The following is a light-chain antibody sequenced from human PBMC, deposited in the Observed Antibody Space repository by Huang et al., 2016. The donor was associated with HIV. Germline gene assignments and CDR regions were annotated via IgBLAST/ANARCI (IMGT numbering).Light chain of an antibody. V-gene: IGKV2-28*01. CDR1: QSLLHSDGYNY. J-gene: IGKJ5*01. CDR3: MQALQTPIT. Sequence: DIVMTQFPDPLHVTPGEPASISCRSSQSLLHSDGYNYLDWYLMKPVKSPHRLCDLGSNRASGVPDRFSGSGSGTDFALKISTVEAEDVGVYYCMQALQTPITFGQGTRLEIK. CDR2: LGS.